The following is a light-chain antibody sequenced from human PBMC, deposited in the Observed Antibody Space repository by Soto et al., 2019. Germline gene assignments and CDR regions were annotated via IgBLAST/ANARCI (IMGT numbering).Light chain of an antibody. Sequence: QSVLTQPASVSGSPGQSITISCTGTNSDVGGYNSVSWYQQHPGKAPKLMIYGVSNRPSGVSNRFSGSKSGNTASLTISGLQAEDEADYYCSSYTTSSTLVFGTGTKVTVL. CDR1: NSDVGGYNS. J-gene: IGLJ1*01. V-gene: IGLV2-14*01. CDR3: SSYTTSSTLV. CDR2: GVS.